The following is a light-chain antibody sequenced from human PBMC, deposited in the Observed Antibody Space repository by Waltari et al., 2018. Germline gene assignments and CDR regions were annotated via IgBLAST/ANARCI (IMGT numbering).Light chain of an antibody. V-gene: IGLV1-40*01. CDR1: HSNSGASYD. Sequence: QSVLTQPPSVSGAPGQTVTISCTGGHSNSGASYDVHWYQQLPGTATKLLIPGTNTRPSGVPDRFSASKSGTSASLGITGRQAGDDADYFCQTYGPSLGASAVFGGGTRLTVL. CDR3: QTYGPSLGASAV. J-gene: IGLJ3*02. CDR2: GTN.